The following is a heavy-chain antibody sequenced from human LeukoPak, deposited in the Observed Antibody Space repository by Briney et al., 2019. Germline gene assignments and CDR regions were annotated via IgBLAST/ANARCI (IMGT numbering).Heavy chain of an antibody. CDR3: ARAIWYGSGTTAFDY. V-gene: IGHV4-4*07. D-gene: IGHD3-10*01. CDR2: IYTSGST. CDR1: GGSISSYY. Sequence: SETLSLTCTVSGGSISSYYWSWIRQPAGKGLEWIGRIYTSGSTNYNPSLKSRVTMSVDTSKNQFSVKLNSATAADTAVYFCARAIWYGSGTTAFDYWGPGTLVTLSS. J-gene: IGHJ4*02.